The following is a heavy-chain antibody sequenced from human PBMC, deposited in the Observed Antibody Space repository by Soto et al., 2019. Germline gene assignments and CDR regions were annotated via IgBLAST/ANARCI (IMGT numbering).Heavy chain of an antibody. CDR2: IIPIFGTA. V-gene: IGHV1-69*13. Sequence: SVKVSCKASGGTFSSYAISWVRQAPGQGLEWMGGIIPIFGTANYAQKFQGRVTITADESTSTAYMELSSLRSEDTAVYYCAGLTYYYDSSGHNNWFDPWGQGTLVTDSS. D-gene: IGHD3-22*01. CDR1: GGTFSSYA. CDR3: AGLTYYYDSSGHNNWFDP. J-gene: IGHJ5*02.